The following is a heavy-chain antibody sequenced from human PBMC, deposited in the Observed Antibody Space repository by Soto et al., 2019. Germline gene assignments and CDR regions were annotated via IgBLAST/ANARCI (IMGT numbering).Heavy chain of an antibody. CDR1: GGSVSSTSYY. V-gene: IGHV4-31*03. CDR2: ISDRGTA. D-gene: IGHD2-2*01. Sequence: PSETLSLTCTVSGGSVSSTSYYWSWIRQHPGKGLERFGSISDRGTAYYNPSLRSRISISIHTSKNQFSLKVRSVTAADAAVFYCARGRTFYAPWGQGILVTVSS. J-gene: IGHJ5*02. CDR3: ARGRTFYAP.